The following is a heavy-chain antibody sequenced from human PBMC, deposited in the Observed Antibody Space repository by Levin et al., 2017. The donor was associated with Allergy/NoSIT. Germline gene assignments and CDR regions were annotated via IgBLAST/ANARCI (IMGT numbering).Heavy chain of an antibody. V-gene: IGHV3-74*01. CDR1: GLTFSTYW. CDR2: VNSDGTNT. CDR3: AVSLTVTTDY. J-gene: IGHJ4*02. D-gene: IGHD4-17*01. Sequence: GESLKISCAASGLTFSTYWMHWVRQAPGKGLVWVSRVNSDGTNTTYADSVKGRFTMSRDNAKNTVYLQMNSLGAEDTAAYYCAVSLTVTTDYWGQGTRVTVSS.